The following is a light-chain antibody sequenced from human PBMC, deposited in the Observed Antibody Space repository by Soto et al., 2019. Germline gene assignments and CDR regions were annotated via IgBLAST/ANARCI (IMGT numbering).Light chain of an antibody. J-gene: IGKJ1*01. CDR2: MGS. CDR1: QSILHKNGNNY. CDR3: MQALQTPRT. V-gene: IGKV2-28*01. Sequence: DLVMTHSPLSLPVIPGEAASISCRSSQSILHKNGNNYFNWYLQKPGQSPQVLIYMGSKRASGVPDRFSGSGSCTYFTLKISRVEADDAGVYYCMQALQTPRTFGQGTKVEIK.